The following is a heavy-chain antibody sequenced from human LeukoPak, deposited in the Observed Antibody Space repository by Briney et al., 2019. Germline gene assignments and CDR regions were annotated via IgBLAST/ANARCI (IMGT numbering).Heavy chain of an antibody. CDR3: ARNDAKMVTVDY. V-gene: IGHV4-39*02. J-gene: IGHJ4*02. CDR1: GVSITSSSYY. CDR2: IHYGANT. Sequence: SETLSLTCTVSGVSITSSSYYWGWIRQPPGKGPEWIGSIHYGANTYRNPSLKGRVTIPMDTSKNHFSLSLSSVTAADTAVYYCARNDAKMVTVDYWGQGTLITVSS. D-gene: IGHD2-21*02.